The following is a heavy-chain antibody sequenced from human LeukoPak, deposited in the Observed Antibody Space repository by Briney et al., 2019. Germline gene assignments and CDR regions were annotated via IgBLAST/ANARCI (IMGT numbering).Heavy chain of an antibody. V-gene: IGHV4-59*01. CDR3: ARQWDCGGDCYSFDY. D-gene: IGHD2-21*02. Sequence: SETLSLTCTVSGGSISSYYWSWIRQPPGKGLEWIGDIYYSGSTNYNPPLKSRVTISVDTSKNQFSLKLSSVAAADTAVYYCARQWDCGGDCYSFDYWGQGTLVTVSS. J-gene: IGHJ4*02. CDR2: IYYSGST. CDR1: GGSISSYY.